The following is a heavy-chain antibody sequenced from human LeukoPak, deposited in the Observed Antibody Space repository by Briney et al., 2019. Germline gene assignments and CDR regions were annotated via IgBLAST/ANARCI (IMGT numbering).Heavy chain of an antibody. V-gene: IGHV4-59*08. CDR1: GDSISSYY. D-gene: IGHD2-8*01. CDR3: ARHSMDGFDY. CDR2: IYYSGST. J-gene: IGHJ4*02. Sequence: PSETLSLTCTVSGDSISSYYWSWIRQPPGKGLEWIGYIYYSGSTNYNPSLKSRVTISVDTSKNQFSLKLSSVTAADTAVYYCARHSMDGFDYWGQGTLVTVSS.